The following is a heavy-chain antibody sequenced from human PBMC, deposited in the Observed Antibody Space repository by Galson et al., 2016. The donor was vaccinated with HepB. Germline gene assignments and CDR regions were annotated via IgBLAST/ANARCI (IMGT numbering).Heavy chain of an antibody. J-gene: IGHJ3*02. Sequence: SLRLSCAASGFTFSSYGIHWVRQAPGQGLEWVAVIWYDGNSKYFADSVKGRFTTSRDNSKNTLYLQMNSLRAEDTAGYYCAREGWELRGAFDIWGQGTMVSVSS. CDR3: AREGWELRGAFDI. V-gene: IGHV3-33*01. CDR1: GFTFSSYG. D-gene: IGHD1-26*01. CDR2: IWYDGNSK.